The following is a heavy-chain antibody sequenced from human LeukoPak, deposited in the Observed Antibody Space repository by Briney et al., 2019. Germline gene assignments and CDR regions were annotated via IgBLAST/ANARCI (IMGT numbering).Heavy chain of an antibody. Sequence: SETLSLTCAVSGYSISSGYYWGWIRQPPGKGLEWIGSIYHSGSTYYNPSLKSRVTISVDTSKNQFSLKLSSVTAADTAVYYCARHRSLDRGTTVLDYWGQGTLVTVS. J-gene: IGHJ4*02. CDR3: ARHRSLDRGTTVLDY. D-gene: IGHD1-7*01. CDR2: IYHSGST. CDR1: GYSISSGYY. V-gene: IGHV4-38-2*01.